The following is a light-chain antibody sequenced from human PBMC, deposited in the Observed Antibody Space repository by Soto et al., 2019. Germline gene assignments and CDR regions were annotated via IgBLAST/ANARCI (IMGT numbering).Light chain of an antibody. CDR1: SSNIGAGFD. J-gene: IGLJ2*01. Sequence: QSVLTQPPSVSGAPGQRIIISCTGSSSNIGAGFDVHWYQHLPGTAPKLLVYDNDNRPSGLPARFSDSRSGTSASLAITSLQADDEADYYCQSYDISLSGVVFGGGTKVTVL. CDR3: QSYDISLSGVV. V-gene: IGLV1-40*01. CDR2: DND.